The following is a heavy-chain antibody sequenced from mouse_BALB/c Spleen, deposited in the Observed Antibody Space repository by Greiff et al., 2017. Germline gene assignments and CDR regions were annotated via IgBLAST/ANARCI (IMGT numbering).Heavy chain of an antibody. D-gene: IGHD1-1*01. CDR3: ARNPSTVVATDGAY. CDR2: IWSGGST. CDR1: GFSLTSYG. J-gene: IGHJ3*01. V-gene: IGHV2-2*02. Sequence: VNVVESGPGLVQPSQSLSITCTVSGFSLTSYGVHWVRQSPGKGLEWLGVIWSGGSTDYNAAFISRLSISKDNSKSQVFFKMNSLQANDTAIYYCARNPSTVVATDGAYWGQGTLVTVSA.